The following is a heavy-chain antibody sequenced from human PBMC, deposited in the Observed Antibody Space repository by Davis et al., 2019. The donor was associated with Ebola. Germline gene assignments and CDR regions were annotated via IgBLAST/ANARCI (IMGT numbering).Heavy chain of an antibody. CDR1: GGSISSSSYY. CDR2: IYYSGST. V-gene: IGHV4-39*01. Sequence: GSLRLSCTVSGGSISSSSYYWGWIRQPPGKGLEWIGSIYYSGSTYYNPSLKSRVTISVDTSKNQFSLKLGSVTAADTAVYYCASQAYDYVWGSYRFSGMDVWGKGTTVTVSS. J-gene: IGHJ6*04. D-gene: IGHD3-16*02. CDR3: ASQAYDYVWGSYRFSGMDV.